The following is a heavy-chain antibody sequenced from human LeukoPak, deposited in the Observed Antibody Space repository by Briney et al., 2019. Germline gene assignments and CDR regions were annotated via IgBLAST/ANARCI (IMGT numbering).Heavy chain of an antibody. Sequence: SETLSLTCTVSDGSISNYYWSWIRQPPGKGLEWIAYIYSSGNTNYNPSLKGRVTISGDTSKNQFSVKLHSVTAADTAVYYCARHPSWPDYGGTFDFWGQGTLVIVSS. V-gene: IGHV4-59*08. J-gene: IGHJ4*02. CDR3: ARHPSWPDYGGTFDF. D-gene: IGHD4-17*01. CDR2: IYSSGNT. CDR1: DGSISNYY.